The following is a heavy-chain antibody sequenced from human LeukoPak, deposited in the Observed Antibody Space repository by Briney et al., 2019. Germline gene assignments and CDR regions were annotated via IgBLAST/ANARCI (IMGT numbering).Heavy chain of an antibody. V-gene: IGHV5-51*01. Sequence: GESLKISCKGSGSSFTTYWIGWVRQMPGKGLEWMGIIYPGDSDTRYSPSFQGQVTISADKSISTAYLQWSSLKASDTAMYYCARAPYYGSSLWDYWGQGTLVTVSS. CDR3: ARAPYYGSSLWDY. J-gene: IGHJ4*02. D-gene: IGHD3-10*01. CDR1: GSSFTTYW. CDR2: IYPGDSDT.